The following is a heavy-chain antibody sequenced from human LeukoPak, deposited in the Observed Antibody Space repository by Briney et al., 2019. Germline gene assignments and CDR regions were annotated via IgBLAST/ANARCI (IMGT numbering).Heavy chain of an antibody. J-gene: IGHJ4*02. CDR1: GFTFSSYS. Sequence: PGGSLRLSGAASGFTFSSYSMNWVRQAPGKGLEWVSSISSSSSYIYYADSVKGRFTISRDNAKNSLYLQMNSLRAEDTAVYYCARDPVLGYCSGGSCYSRPYYFDYWGQGTLVTVSS. CDR3: ARDPVLGYCSGGSCYSRPYYFDY. D-gene: IGHD2-15*01. CDR2: ISSSSSYI. V-gene: IGHV3-21*01.